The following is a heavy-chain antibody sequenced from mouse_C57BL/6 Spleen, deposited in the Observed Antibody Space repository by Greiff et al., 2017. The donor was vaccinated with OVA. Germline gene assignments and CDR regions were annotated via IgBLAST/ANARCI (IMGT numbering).Heavy chain of an antibody. V-gene: IGHV5-17*01. CDR2: ISSGSSTI. Sequence: EVMLVESGGGLVKPGGSLKLSCAASGFTFSDYGMHWVRQAPETGLEWVAYISSGSSTIYYADTVKGRFTISRDNAKNTLFLQMTSLRSEDTAMYYCASTYYSNYYYAMDYWGQGTSVTVSS. CDR3: ASTYYSNYYYAMDY. CDR1: GFTFSDYG. J-gene: IGHJ4*01. D-gene: IGHD2-5*01.